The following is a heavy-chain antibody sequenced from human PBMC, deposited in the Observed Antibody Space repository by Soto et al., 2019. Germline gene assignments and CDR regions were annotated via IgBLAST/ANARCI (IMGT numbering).Heavy chain of an antibody. D-gene: IGHD6-19*01. J-gene: IGHJ3*02. CDR2: IYYSGST. CDR3: ARGFGSGWIYAFDI. Sequence: SETLSLTCTVSGGSISSGGYYWSWIRQHPGKGLEWTGYIYYSGSTYYNPSLKSRVTISVDTSKNQFSLKLSSVTAADTAVYYCARGFGSGWIYAFDIWGQGTMVTVSS. V-gene: IGHV4-31*03. CDR1: GGSISSGGYY.